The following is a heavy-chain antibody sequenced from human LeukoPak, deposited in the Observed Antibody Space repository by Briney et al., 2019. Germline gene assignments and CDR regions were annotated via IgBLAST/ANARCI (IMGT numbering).Heavy chain of an antibody. CDR1: GFTFSSYA. CDR3: ASEDGSNYYDSSGYFV. CDR2: ISGSGGST. D-gene: IGHD3-22*01. V-gene: IGHV3-23*01. J-gene: IGHJ4*02. Sequence: PGGSLRLSCAASGFTFSSYAMSWVRQAPGKGLEWVSAISGSGGSTYYADSVKGRFTISRDNSKNTLYLQMNSLRAEDTAVYYCASEDGSNYYDSSGYFVWGQGTLVTVSS.